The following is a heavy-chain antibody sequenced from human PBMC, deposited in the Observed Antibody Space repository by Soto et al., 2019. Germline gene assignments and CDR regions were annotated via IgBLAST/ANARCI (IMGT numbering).Heavy chain of an antibody. D-gene: IGHD1-26*01. Sequence: SCAAPLVTFSRYARSWVRQAPGKGLEWVSAISGGGGSTYHAVSVKGRFTISRDSSKNTLYLQMNSLRAEDTALYYCAKVGVRATTVYYFDYWGQGTLVTVSS. CDR2: ISGGGGST. V-gene: IGHV3-23*01. CDR3: AKVGVRATTVYYFDY. J-gene: IGHJ4*02. CDR1: LVTFSRYA.